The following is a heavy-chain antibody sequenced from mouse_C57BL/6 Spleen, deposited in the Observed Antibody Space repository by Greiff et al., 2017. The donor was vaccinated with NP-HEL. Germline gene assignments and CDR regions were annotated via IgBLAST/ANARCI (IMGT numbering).Heavy chain of an antibody. D-gene: IGHD1-1*01. CDR2: IYPGSGST. CDR1: GYTFTSYW. V-gene: IGHV1-55*01. CDR3: ARRGYYGSEYYFDY. J-gene: IGHJ2*01. Sequence: VQLQESGAELVKPGASVKMSCKASGYTFTSYWITWVKQRPGQGLEWIGDIYPGSGSTNYNEKFKSKATLTVDTSSSTAYMQLSSLTSEDSAVYYCARRGYYGSEYYFDYWGQGTTLTVSS.